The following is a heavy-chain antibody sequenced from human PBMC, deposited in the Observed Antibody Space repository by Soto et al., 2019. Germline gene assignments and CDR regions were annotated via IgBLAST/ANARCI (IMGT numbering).Heavy chain of an antibody. CDR1: GVSVSSNTAA. Sequence: SQPVSLTCAISGVSVSSNTAAWNCIRSSPSRGLEWLGRTYYRSNWRHDYAVSVKSRITVNPDTSKNHFSLQLNSVTPDDTAVYYCARGVAGSGFDLWGQGTLVTVSS. J-gene: IGHJ4*02. CDR2: TYYRSNWRH. CDR3: ARGVAGSGFDL. D-gene: IGHD6-19*01. V-gene: IGHV6-1*01.